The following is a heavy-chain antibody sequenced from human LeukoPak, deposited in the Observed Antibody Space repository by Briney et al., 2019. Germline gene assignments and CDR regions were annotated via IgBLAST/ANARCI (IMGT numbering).Heavy chain of an antibody. CDR1: GGSISSGGYY. Sequence: SETLSLTCTVSGGSISSGGYYWSWIRPHPGKGLVWIGYSYYSGSTYYNPSLNSRVTISVDTSKKQFSLKLSSVTAADTAVYYCARDSSSSGPAFDYWGQGTLVTVSS. V-gene: IGHV4-31*03. J-gene: IGHJ4*02. CDR3: ARDSSSSGPAFDY. D-gene: IGHD6-6*01. CDR2: SYYSGST.